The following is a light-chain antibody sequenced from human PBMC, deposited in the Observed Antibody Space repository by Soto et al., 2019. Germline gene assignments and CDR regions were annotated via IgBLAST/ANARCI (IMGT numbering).Light chain of an antibody. CDR2: DTS. J-gene: IGKJ2*02. CDR3: QHRTNWPPWT. Sequence: EIVLTQSPVTLSLSPGERATLSCRAGQSVSNYLAWYQQKPGQPPRLLIYDTSNRAAGIPARFSGSGSGTDFTLTISSLEPEDFAVYYCQHRTNWPPWTFGQGTKLDIK. V-gene: IGKV3-11*01. CDR1: QSVSNY.